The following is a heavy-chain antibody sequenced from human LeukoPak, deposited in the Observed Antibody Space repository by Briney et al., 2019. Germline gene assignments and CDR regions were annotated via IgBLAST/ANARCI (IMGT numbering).Heavy chain of an antibody. J-gene: IGHJ4*02. CDR3: AKDVDILPLYYFDY. V-gene: IGHV3-23*01. D-gene: IGHD5-12*01. Sequence: GGSLRLSCAASGFTFSSYAMSWVRQAPGKGLKWVSAISGSGGSTYYADSVKGRFTISRDNYKNTLSLQMNSLRAEDTAVYYCAKDVDILPLYYFDYWGQGTLVTVSS. CDR1: GFTFSSYA. CDR2: ISGSGGST.